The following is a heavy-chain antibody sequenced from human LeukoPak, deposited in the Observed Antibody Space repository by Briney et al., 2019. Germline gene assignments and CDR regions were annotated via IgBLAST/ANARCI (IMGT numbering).Heavy chain of an antibody. CDR1: GYTFTSYG. D-gene: IGHD6-19*01. CDR3: ARGEGAEAPSAFDI. J-gene: IGHJ3*02. V-gene: IGHV1-18*04. Sequence: ASVKVSCKASGYTFTSYGMNWVRQAPGQGLEWMGWISAYSGNTYYAQKLQGRVTMTTDTSTSTAYMELRSLRSDDTAVYYCARGEGAEAPSAFDIWGQGTMVTVSS. CDR2: ISAYSGNT.